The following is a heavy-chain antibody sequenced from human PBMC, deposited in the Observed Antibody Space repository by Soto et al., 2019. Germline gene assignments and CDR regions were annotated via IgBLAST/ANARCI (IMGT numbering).Heavy chain of an antibody. V-gene: IGHV1-3*05. CDR2: INAGNGNT. Sequence: QVQLVQSGAEEKKPGASVKVSCKASGYTFTSYAMHWVRQAPGQGLEWMGWINAGNGNTKFSQKFQGRVTITRDTSASTAYMELSSRRSEDTAVYYCARAPGAAIDYWGQGTLVTVSS. CDR1: GYTFTSYA. CDR3: ARAPGAAIDY. J-gene: IGHJ4*02.